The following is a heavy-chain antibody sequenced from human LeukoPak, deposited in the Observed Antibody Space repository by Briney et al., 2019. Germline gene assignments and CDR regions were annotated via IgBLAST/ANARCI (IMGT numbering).Heavy chain of an antibody. J-gene: IGHJ4*02. Sequence: GGSLRLSCAASGFTFSSYSMNWVRQAPGKGLEWVSYISSSGSTIYYADSVKGRFTISRDNAKNSLYLQMNSLRAEDTAVYYCARLRITMVRGVINIRRYYFDYWGQGTLVTVSS. CDR2: ISSSGSTI. V-gene: IGHV3-48*04. CDR3: ARLRITMVRGVINIRRYYFDY. D-gene: IGHD3-10*01. CDR1: GFTFSSYS.